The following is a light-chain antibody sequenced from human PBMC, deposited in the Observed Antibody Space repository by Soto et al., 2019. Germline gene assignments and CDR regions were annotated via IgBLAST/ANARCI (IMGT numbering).Light chain of an antibody. V-gene: IGLV2-8*01. J-gene: IGLJ2*01. CDR2: EVS. CDR3: SSYVGSNNFV. CDR1: SSDVGGYNY. Sequence: QSALTQPPSASGSPGQSVTISCTGTSSDVGGYNYVSWYQHHPGKAPKLMIYEVSKRPSGVPDRFSGSKSGNTASLIVSGLQADDEADYYCSSYVGSNNFVFGGGTKVTV.